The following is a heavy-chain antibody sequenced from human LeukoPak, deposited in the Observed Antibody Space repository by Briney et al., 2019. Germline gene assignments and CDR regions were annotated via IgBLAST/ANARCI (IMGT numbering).Heavy chain of an antibody. V-gene: IGHV3-23*01. CDR2: ISGSGGST. CDR3: AKDTLRFLEWLLFVSPDY. D-gene: IGHD3-3*01. J-gene: IGHJ4*02. Sequence: GASLRLSCAASGFTFSSYAMSWVRQAPGKGLEWVSAISGSGGSTYYAGSVKGRFTISRDNSKNTLYLQMNSLRAEDTAVYYCAKDTLRFLEWLLFVSPDYWGQGTLVTVSS. CDR1: GFTFSSYA.